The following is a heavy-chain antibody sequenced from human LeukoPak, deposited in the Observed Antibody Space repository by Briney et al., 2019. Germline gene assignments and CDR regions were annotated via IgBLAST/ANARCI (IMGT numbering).Heavy chain of an antibody. J-gene: IGHJ4*02. V-gene: IGHV3-30*03. Sequence: PGRSLRLSCVASGFTFSSYGMHWVRQAPGKGLEWLTVISYDGRSKYYADSVKGRFTISRDNAKNTLYLQLNSLRVEDTAVYYCARALLGGAGVVGVWGQGTLVTVSS. CDR1: GFTFSSYG. D-gene: IGHD1-26*01. CDR3: ARALLGGAGVVGV. CDR2: ISYDGRSK.